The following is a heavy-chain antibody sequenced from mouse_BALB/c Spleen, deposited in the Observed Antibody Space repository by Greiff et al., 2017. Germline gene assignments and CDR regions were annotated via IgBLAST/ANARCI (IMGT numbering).Heavy chain of an antibody. V-gene: IGHV5-6-3*01. CDR1: GFTFSSYG. D-gene: IGHD1-1*01. CDR2: INSNGGST. J-gene: IGHJ4*01. Sequence: EVKLQESGGGLVQPGGSLKLSCAASGFTFSSYGMSWVRQTPDKRLELVATINSNGGSTYYPDSVKGRFTISRDNAKNTLYLQMSSLKSEDTAMYYCAREGYYYGSSSYCYAMDYWGQGTSVTVSS. CDR3: AREGYYYGSSSYCYAMDY.